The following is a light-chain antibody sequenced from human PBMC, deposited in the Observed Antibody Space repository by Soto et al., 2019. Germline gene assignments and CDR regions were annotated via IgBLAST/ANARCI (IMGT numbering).Light chain of an antibody. J-gene: IGLJ2*01. V-gene: IGLV3-1*01. CDR1: KLGDKY. Sequence: SYELTQPPSVSVSPGQTANITCSGDKLGDKYACWYQQRPGQSPVLVFYQHSKRPSGIPGRFSGSNSGNTATLTISGTQAMDEADYYCQAWDSSTANVVFGGGTKVTVL. CDR2: QHS. CDR3: QAWDSSTANVV.